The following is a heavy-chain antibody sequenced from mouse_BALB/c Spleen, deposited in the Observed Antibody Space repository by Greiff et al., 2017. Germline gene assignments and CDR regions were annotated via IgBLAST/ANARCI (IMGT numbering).Heavy chain of an antibody. CDR3: TLYYRYDVGAWFAY. J-gene: IGHJ3*01. CDR1: GFSLTSYG. Sequence: QVQLKQSGPGLVAPSQSLSITCTVSGFSLTSYGVHWVRQPPGKSLEWLGVIWAGGSTNYNSALMSRLSISKDNSKSQVFLKMNSLQTDDTAMYYCTLYYRYDVGAWFAYWGQGTLVTVSA. V-gene: IGHV2-9*02. CDR2: IWAGGST. D-gene: IGHD2-14*01.